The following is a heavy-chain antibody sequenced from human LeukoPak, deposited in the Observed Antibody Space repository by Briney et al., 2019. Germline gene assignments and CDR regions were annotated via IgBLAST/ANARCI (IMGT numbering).Heavy chain of an antibody. V-gene: IGHV1-69*10. CDR2: IIPILGIA. J-gene: IGHJ5*02. CDR3: ARDSRCRGGSCRWFDP. Sequence: SVKVSCKASGGTFSSYAISWVRQDPGQGLERMGGIIPILGIANYAQKFQGRVTITADKSTSTAYMELSSLRSEDTAVYYCARDSRCRGGSCRWFDPWGQGTLVTASS. CDR1: GGTFSSYA. D-gene: IGHD2-15*01.